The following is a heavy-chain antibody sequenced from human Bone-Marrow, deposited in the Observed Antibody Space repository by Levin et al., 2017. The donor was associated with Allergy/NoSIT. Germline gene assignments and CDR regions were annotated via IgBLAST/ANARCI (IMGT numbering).Heavy chain of an antibody. D-gene: IGHD1-26*01. V-gene: IGHV3-23*01. CDR1: GFTFRDQA. CDR3: AGIYFDY. J-gene: IGHJ4*02. CDR2: ISKNGDNS. Sequence: GGSLRLSCGASGFTFRDQAMSWARQAPGKGLEWVSVISKNGDNSYYADSVKGRFTISRDNSKNTVYLQMNSLRAEDTAVYYRAGIYFDYWGQGTLVTVPS.